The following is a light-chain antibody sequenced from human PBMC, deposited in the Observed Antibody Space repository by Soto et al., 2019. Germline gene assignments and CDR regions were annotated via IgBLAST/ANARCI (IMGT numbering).Light chain of an antibody. CDR1: QGVSGW. Sequence: GARVTITCRASQGVSGWLAWYQQKPGKAPNLLIYATSNLQNGVPSRFSGSGSGTDFTLTINSLHPEDFATYYCQQTHTFPLTFGPGTKVDIK. J-gene: IGKJ3*01. CDR3: QQTHTFPLT. V-gene: IGKV1-12*01. CDR2: ATS.